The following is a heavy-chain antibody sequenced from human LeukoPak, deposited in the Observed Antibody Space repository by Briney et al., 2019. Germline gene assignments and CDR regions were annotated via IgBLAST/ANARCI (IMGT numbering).Heavy chain of an antibody. V-gene: IGHV3-30*02. CDR3: AKFSERWLRCFDY. Sequence: GGSLRLSCAASGFTFSSYGMHWVCQAPGKGLEWVAFIRYDGSNKYYADSVKGRFTISRDNSKNTLYLQMNSLRAEDTAVYYCAKFSERWLRCFDYWGQGTLVTVSS. D-gene: IGHD5-24*01. CDR2: IRYDGSNK. J-gene: IGHJ4*02. CDR1: GFTFSSYG.